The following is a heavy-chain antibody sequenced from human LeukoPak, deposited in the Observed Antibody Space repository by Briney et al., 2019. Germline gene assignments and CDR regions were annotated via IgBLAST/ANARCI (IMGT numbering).Heavy chain of an antibody. J-gene: IGHJ6*03. CDR3: ARTVRSSDILTGNYYYYYYMDV. V-gene: IGHV4-38-2*02. CDR1: GYSISSGYY. Sequence: SETLSLTCTVSGYSISSGYYWGWIRPPPGKGLEWIGSIYHSGSTYYNPSLKSRVTISVDTSKNQFSLKLSSVTAADTAVYYCARTVRSSDILTGNYYYYYYMDVWGKGTTVTVSS. D-gene: IGHD3-9*01. CDR2: IYHSGST.